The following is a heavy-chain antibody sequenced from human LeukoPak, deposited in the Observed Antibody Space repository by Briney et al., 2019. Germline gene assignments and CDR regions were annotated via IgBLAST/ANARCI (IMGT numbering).Heavy chain of an antibody. Sequence: PGGSLRLSCAASGFTFSNYWMHWVRHGSGKGLVWVTRIKSDGSDPSYADSVKGRFTISRDNAKSTLYLQMNSLRAEDTAVYYCAKDRDPMPSRGMDVWGQGTTVAVSS. CDR3: AKDRDPMPSRGMDV. D-gene: IGHD2-2*01. J-gene: IGHJ6*02. CDR2: IKSDGSDP. V-gene: IGHV3-74*01. CDR1: GFTFSNYW.